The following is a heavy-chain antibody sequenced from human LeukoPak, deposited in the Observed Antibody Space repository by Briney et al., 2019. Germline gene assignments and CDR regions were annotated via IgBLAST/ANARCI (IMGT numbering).Heavy chain of an antibody. CDR1: GFTFSSYA. V-gene: IGHV3-23*01. CDR2: ISGSGGST. J-gene: IGHJ4*02. Sequence: GGSLRLSCAASGFTFSSYAMSWVRQAPGKGLEWVSAISGSGGSTYYADSVKGRFTISRDNSKNTLYLQMNSRRAEDTAVYYCAKDILMRYYDSSGYYTFDYWGQGTLVTVSS. D-gene: IGHD3-22*01. CDR3: AKDILMRYYDSSGYYTFDY.